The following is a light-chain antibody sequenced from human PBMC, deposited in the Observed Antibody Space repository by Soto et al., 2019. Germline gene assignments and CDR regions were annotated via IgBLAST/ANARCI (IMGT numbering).Light chain of an antibody. CDR1: QSISNY. CDR2: DAS. J-gene: IGKJ4*01. CDR3: QQYDNRPLT. V-gene: IGKV1-33*01. Sequence: DIQITHSPSSLSGSLGYIFIITFRASQSISNYLNWYQQKPGKAPKLLIYDASNLETGVPSRFSGSGSGTDFTFTISSLQPEDIATYYCQQYDNRPLTFGGGTKVDIK.